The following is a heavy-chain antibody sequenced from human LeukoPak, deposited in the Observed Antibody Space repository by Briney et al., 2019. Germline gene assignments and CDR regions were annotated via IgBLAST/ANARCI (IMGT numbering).Heavy chain of an antibody. CDR2: ISSSGSTI. Sequence: GGSLRLSCAASGFTFSDYYMSWIRQAPGKGLEWVSYISSSGSTIYYADSVKGRFTISRDNAKNSLYLQMNSQRAEDTAVYYCARDPSLELLPDSFYILGHGTMVTVSS. CDR1: GFTFSDYY. D-gene: IGHD1-26*01. J-gene: IGHJ3*02. CDR3: ARDPSLELLPDSFYI. V-gene: IGHV3-11*01.